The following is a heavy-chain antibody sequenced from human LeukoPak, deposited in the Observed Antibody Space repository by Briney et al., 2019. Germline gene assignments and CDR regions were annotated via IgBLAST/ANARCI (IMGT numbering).Heavy chain of an antibody. CDR2: ISSSSSTI. CDR3: AREDAFDI. V-gene: IGHV3-48*01. CDR1: GFTFSSYS. J-gene: IGHJ3*02. Sequence: PGGSLRLPCAASGFTFSSYSMNWVRQAPGKGLEWVSYISSSSSTIYYSDSVKGRFTISRDNAKNSLYLQMNSLRAEDTAVYYCAREDAFDIWGQGTMVTVSS.